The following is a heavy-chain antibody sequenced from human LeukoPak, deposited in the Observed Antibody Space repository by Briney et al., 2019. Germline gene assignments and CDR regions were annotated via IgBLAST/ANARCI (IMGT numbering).Heavy chain of an antibody. J-gene: IGHJ4*02. CDR2: INHGGST. V-gene: IGHV4-34*01. D-gene: IGHD3-16*01. Sequence: SETLSLTCAVYGGSFSGDFWSWIRQSPGKGLEWIGEINHGGSTTYNPSLQSRVTMSVDTSKNQFSLKLSSVTAADTAVYYCAREGGGLDYWGQGTLVTVSS. CDR1: GGSFSGDF. CDR3: AREGGGLDY.